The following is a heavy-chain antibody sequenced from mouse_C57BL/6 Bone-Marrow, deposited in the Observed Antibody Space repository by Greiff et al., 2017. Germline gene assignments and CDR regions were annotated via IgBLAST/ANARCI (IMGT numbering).Heavy chain of an antibody. D-gene: IGHD1-1*01. CDR2: IDPSDSYT. J-gene: IGHJ4*01. Sequence: QVQLQQPGAELVMPGASVKLSCKASGYTFTSYWMHWVKQRPGQGLEWIGEIDPSDSYTNYNQKFKGKSTLTVDKSSSTAYMQRSSLTSEDSAVYYCAREPIITTVVANARDYWGQGTSVTVSS. CDR1: GYTFTSYW. CDR3: AREPIITTVVANARDY. V-gene: IGHV1-69*01.